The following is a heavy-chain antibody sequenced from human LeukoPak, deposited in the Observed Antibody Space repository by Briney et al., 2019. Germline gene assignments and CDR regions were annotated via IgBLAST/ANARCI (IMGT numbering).Heavy chain of an antibody. J-gene: IGHJ4*02. CDR2: ISYDGSNK. CDR3: AKDFDGDYEGNVPQY. Sequence: GGSLRLSCAASGFTFSSYGMHWVRQAPGKGLEWVAVISYDGSNKYYADSVKGRFTISRDNSKNTLYLQMNSLRAEDTAVYYCAKDFDGDYEGNVPQYWGQGTLVTVSS. CDR1: GFTFSSYG. D-gene: IGHD4-17*01. V-gene: IGHV3-30*18.